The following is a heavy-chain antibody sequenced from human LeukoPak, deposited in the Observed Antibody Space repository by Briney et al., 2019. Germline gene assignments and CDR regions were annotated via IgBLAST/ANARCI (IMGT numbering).Heavy chain of an antibody. J-gene: IGHJ6*02. V-gene: IGHV4-34*01. Sequence: SETLSLTCAVYGGSFSGYYWSWIRQPPGKGLEWIGAINHSGSTNYNPSLKSRVTISVDTSKNQFSLKLSSVTAADTAVYYCARLYDSSGYRYYYYGMDVWGQGTTVTVSS. CDR2: INHSGST. CDR3: ARLYDSSGYRYYYYGMDV. D-gene: IGHD3-22*01. CDR1: GGSFSGYY.